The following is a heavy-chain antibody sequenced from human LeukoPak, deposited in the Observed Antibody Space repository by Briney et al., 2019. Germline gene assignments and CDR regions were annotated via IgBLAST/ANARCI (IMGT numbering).Heavy chain of an antibody. CDR1: GGSISSYY. CDR2: IYYSGST. CDR3: ARQNDILTGYQAPDAFDI. Sequence: PSETLSLTCTVSGGSISSYYWSWIRRPPGKGLEWIGYIYYSGSTNYNPSLKSRVTISVDTSKNQFSLKLSSVTAADTAVYYCARQNDILTGYQAPDAFDIWGQGTMVTVSS. V-gene: IGHV4-59*08. D-gene: IGHD3-9*01. J-gene: IGHJ3*02.